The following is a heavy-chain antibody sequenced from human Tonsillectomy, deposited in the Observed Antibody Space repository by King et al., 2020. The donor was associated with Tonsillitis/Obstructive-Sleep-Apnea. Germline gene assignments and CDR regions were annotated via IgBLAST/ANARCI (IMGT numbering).Heavy chain of an antibody. V-gene: IGHV1-46*02. CDR1: GYTFNNYP. CDR2: INPNGGRI. CDR3: ARGLGGWPS. Sequence: QVQLVESGAEVKKPGASVKVSCKASGYTFNNYPIHWVRQAPGQGLEWMGIINPNGGRITYAQRFQGRVAMTSDTSTNTVYMELSSLRCDDTAIYYCARGLGGWPSWGQGTLVIVSS. D-gene: IGHD3-16*01. J-gene: IGHJ4*02.